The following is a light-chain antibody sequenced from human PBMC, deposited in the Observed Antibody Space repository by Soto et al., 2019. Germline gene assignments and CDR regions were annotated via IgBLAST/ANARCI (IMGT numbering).Light chain of an antibody. CDR2: DAS. CDR1: QSIGTW. Sequence: IQVTQSPSTLSSSVIDIVTITCVASQSIGTWLAWYQQKPGKAPKLLIYDASNLESGVPSRFSGSGSGTEFTLTISSLQPDDFAIYYCQHYKMYPPWTFGEGTKVDIK. V-gene: IGKV1-5*01. J-gene: IGKJ1*01. CDR3: QHYKMYPPWT.